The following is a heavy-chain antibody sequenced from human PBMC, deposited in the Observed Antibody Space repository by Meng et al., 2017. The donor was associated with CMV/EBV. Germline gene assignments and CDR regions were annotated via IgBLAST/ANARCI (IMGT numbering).Heavy chain of an antibody. V-gene: IGHV4-39*07. Sequence: SETLSLTCTVSGGSISSSSYYWGWIRQPPGKGLEWIGGIYYSGSTYYNPSLKSRVTISVDTSKNQFSLRLSSVTAADTAVYYCARDNGARPGRPYYYYGMDVWGQGTTVTVSS. CDR1: GGSISSSSYY. J-gene: IGHJ6*02. CDR2: IYYSGST. CDR3: ARDNGARPGRPYYYYGMDV. D-gene: IGHD6-6*01.